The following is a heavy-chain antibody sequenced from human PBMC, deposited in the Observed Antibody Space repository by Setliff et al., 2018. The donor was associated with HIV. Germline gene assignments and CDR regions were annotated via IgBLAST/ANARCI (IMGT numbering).Heavy chain of an antibody. D-gene: IGHD2-2*02. CDR2: IYASGST. CDR3: ARAELRYCSSTNCYTGGDFDY. J-gene: IGHJ4*02. CDR1: GGSISSSSYY. V-gene: IGHV4-39*01. Sequence: SETLSLTCTVSGGSISSSSYYWGWIRQPPGKGLEWIGSIYASGSTNYNPSLKSRVTLSVDTSKNQFSLKLSSVTAADTAIYYCARAELRYCSSTNCYTGGDFDYWGQGTLVTVSS.